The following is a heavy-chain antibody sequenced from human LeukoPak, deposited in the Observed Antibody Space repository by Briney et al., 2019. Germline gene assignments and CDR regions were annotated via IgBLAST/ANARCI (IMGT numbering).Heavy chain of an antibody. CDR2: ISAYNGNT. Sequence: ASVKVSCKASGYTFTGYYMHWVRQAPGQGLEWMGWISAYNGNTNYAQKLQGRVTMTTDTSTSTAYMELRSLRSDDTAVYYCARDGLHGGPVPPRYWGQGTLVTVSS. J-gene: IGHJ4*02. CDR3: ARDGLHGGPVPPRY. CDR1: GYTFTGYY. D-gene: IGHD4-17*01. V-gene: IGHV1-18*04.